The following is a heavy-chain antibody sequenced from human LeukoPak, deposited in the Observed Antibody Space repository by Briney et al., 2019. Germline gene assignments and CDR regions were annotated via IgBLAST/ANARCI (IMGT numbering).Heavy chain of an antibody. V-gene: IGHV3-30*18. J-gene: IGHJ4*02. Sequence: PGGSLRLSCAASGFTFSSYGMHWVRQAPGKGLEWVAVISYDGSNKYYADSVKSRFTISRDNSKNTLYLQMNSLRAEDTAVYYCAKDLGYYDSSGYYDYWGQGTLVTVSS. D-gene: IGHD3-22*01. CDR1: GFTFSSYG. CDR2: ISYDGSNK. CDR3: AKDLGYYDSSGYYDY.